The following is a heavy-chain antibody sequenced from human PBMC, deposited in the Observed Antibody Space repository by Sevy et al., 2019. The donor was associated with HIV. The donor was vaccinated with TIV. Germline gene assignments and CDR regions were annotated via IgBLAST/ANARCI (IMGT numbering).Heavy chain of an antibody. D-gene: IGHD4-17*01. CDR3: ARDLEFYDYGDYGPAFMPDY. V-gene: IGHV3-33*01. CDR1: GFTFSTYG. CDR2: IWFDGSNT. Sequence: GESLKISCAASGFTFSTYGMHWVRQAPGKGLEWVALIWFDGSNTYYADSVKGRFTISRDIAKNTLHLQMNSLRAEDTAVYYYARDLEFYDYGDYGPAFMPDYWGQGTLVTVSS. J-gene: IGHJ4*02.